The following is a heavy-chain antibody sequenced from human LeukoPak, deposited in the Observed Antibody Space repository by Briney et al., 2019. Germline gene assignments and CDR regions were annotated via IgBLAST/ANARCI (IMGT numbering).Heavy chain of an antibody. CDR1: GFTFSSYA. J-gene: IGHJ4*02. Sequence: GGSLRLSCAASGFTFSSYAMHWVRQAPGKGLEYVSAISSKGGSTYYANSVKGRFTISRDNSKNTLYLQMGSLRAEDMAVYYCARSLRYSGSYFNWGQGTLVTVSS. D-gene: IGHD1-26*01. CDR3: ARSLRYSGSYFN. CDR2: ISSKGGST. V-gene: IGHV3-64*01.